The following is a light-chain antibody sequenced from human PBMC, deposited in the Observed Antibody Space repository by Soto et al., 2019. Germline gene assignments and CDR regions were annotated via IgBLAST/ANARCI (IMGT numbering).Light chain of an antibody. J-gene: IGKJ1*01. CDR2: GAS. CDR3: QQYGSLSWT. CDR1: QSINSD. V-gene: IGKV3D-15*01. Sequence: EIVMTQSPTTLSVSPGATTSLSCGASQSINSDVAWYQQKVGQTPRLLIHGASTRATGIAARFSGSGSGTDSTLTISRLEPEDFAVYYCQQYGSLSWTFGQGTKV.